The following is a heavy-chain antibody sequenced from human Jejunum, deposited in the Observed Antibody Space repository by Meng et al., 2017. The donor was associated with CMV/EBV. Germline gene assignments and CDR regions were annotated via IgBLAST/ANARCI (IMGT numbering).Heavy chain of an antibody. V-gene: IGHV4-39*07. CDR2: IYYSGST. Sequence: ISSSSYYWGWIRQPPGKGLEWIGSIYYSGSTYYNPSLKSRVTISVDTSKNQFSLKLSSATAADTAVYYCARRIYSSGWYAVDAFDIWGQGTMVTVSS. CDR3: ARRIYSSGWYAVDAFDI. J-gene: IGHJ3*02. CDR1: ISSSSYY. D-gene: IGHD6-19*01.